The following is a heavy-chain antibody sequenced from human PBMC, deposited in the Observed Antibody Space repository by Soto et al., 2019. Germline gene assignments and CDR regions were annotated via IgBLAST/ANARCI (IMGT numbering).Heavy chain of an antibody. CDR2: IYYSGST. D-gene: IGHD1-26*01. CDR3: ARIGSGSYDFDY. J-gene: IGHJ4*02. V-gene: IGHV4-59*01. CDR1: GGSISSYY. Sequence: PSETLSLTCTVSGGSISSYYWSWIRQPPGKGLEWIGYIYYSGSTNYNPSLKSRVTISVDTSKNQFSLKLSSVTAADTAVYYCARIGSGSYDFDYWGQGTLVTVSS.